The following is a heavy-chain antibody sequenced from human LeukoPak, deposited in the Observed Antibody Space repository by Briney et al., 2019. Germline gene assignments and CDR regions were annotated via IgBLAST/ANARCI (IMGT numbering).Heavy chain of an antibody. V-gene: IGHV3-48*03. CDR1: GFTFSSCE. Sequence: HPGGSLRLSCAASGFTFSSCEMNWVRQAPGKGLEWVSYISSSGSTIYYADSVKGRFTISRDNAKNSLYLQMNSLRAEDTAVYYCARAPYTIFGAMDVWGKGTTVTVSS. D-gene: IGHD3-3*01. J-gene: IGHJ6*03. CDR3: ARAPYTIFGAMDV. CDR2: ISSSGSTI.